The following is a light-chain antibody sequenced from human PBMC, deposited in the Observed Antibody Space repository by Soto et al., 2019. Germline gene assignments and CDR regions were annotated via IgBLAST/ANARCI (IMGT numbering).Light chain of an antibody. CDR1: QSISIY. CDR2: TTS. CDR3: QQTYSGWS. V-gene: IGKV1-39*01. J-gene: IGKJ1*01. Sequence: IQMTQAPSSLSASLGDRLTITCRASQSISIYLNWYQQKPGKAPKVLIYTTSSLQSGVPSRFSGSGSGTDFTLTISSLQPEDFATYYCQQTYSGWSFGQGSKVDIK.